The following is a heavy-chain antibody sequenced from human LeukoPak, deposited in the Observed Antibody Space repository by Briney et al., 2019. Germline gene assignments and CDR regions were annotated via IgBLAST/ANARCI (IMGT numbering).Heavy chain of an antibody. D-gene: IGHD3-22*01. CDR3: ARLYDSSGYTNWLDP. V-gene: IGHV4-30-4*01. Sequence: PSQTLSLTCTVSGGSISSGDYYWSWIRQPPGKGLEWIGYTYYSGSTYYNPSLKSRVTISVDTSKNQFSLKLSSVTAADTAVYYSARLYDSSGYTNWLDPWGQGTLVTVSS. CDR2: TYYSGST. CDR1: GGSISSGDYY. J-gene: IGHJ5*02.